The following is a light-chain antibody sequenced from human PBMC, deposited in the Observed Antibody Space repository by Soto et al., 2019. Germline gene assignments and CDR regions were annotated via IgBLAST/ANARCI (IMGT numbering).Light chain of an antibody. J-gene: IGLJ1*01. CDR1: SSNIGAGYD. CDR2: ANT. CDR3: QSYDTSPSGYV. V-gene: IGLV1-40*01. Sequence: QSVLTQPPSLSGAPGQRVTISCTGSSSNIGAGYDVHWYQQLPGTAPKLLIYANTNRPAGVPDRFSGSKSGTSASLAITGLQAEDEADYYCQSYDTSPSGYVFGTGTKLTVL.